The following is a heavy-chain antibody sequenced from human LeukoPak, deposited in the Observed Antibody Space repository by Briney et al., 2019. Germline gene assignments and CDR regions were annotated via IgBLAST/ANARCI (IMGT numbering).Heavy chain of an antibody. D-gene: IGHD3-22*01. V-gene: IGHV3-48*03. Sequence: PGGSLRLSCAASGFTFSSYEMNWVRQAPGKGLEWGSYISSSGSTIYYADSVKGRFTISRDNAKNSLYLQMNSLRAEDTAVYYCATQPRANYYDSRASWGQGTMVTVSS. J-gene: IGHJ3*01. CDR3: ATQPRANYYDSRAS. CDR2: ISSSGSTI. CDR1: GFTFSSYE.